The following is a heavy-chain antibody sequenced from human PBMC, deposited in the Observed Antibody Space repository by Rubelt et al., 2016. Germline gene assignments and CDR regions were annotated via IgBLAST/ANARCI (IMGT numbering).Heavy chain of an antibody. Sequence: QVQLQESGPGLVKASETLSLTCTVSGGSINSYYWNWIRQPPGKGPEWIGYISYTGTTNSNPSLKSRVTISVDTSKNRLSLNRGTVTATDTAVYYCAGKATDDKWYPFDFWGQGTLVTVSS. J-gene: IGHJ4*02. D-gene: IGHD2-2*01. CDR1: GGSINSYY. CDR3: AGKATDDKWYPFDF. V-gene: IGHV4-59*12. CDR2: ISYTGTT.